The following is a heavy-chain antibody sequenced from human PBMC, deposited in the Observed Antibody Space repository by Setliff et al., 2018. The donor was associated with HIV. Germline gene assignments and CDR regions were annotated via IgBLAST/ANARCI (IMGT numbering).Heavy chain of an antibody. V-gene: IGHV3-13*01. CDR3: ARVSNGDWDY. CDR2: IGTDGDT. CDR1: GFTSSRYD. Sequence: QPGGSLRLSCAASGFTSSRYDMHWVRQAPGQGLEWVSAIGTDGDTYYAGSVKGRFTISRENAKNSLHPQMNSLRDGDTAVYYCARVSNGDWDYWGQGTLVTVSS. J-gene: IGHJ4*02. D-gene: IGHD2-8*01.